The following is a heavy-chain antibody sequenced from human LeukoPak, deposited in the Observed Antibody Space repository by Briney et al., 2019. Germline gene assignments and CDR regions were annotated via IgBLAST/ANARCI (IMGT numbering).Heavy chain of an antibody. CDR3: AKKYDNWIDY. CDR2: ISYDGTNS. Sequence: SGGSLRLSCAASGFTFDNSGMHWVRQAPGKGLEWMAVISYDGTNSYYADSVKGRFAISRDNSKNTVFLQMNSLRVEDTAVYYCAKKYDNWIDYWGQGTLVTVCS. V-gene: IGHV3-30*18. CDR1: GFTFDNSG. J-gene: IGHJ4*02. D-gene: IGHD3/OR15-3a*01.